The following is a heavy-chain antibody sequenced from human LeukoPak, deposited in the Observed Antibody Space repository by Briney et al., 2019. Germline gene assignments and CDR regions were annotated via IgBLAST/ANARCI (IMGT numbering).Heavy chain of an antibody. CDR1: GGSISSYY. Sequence: SETLSLTCTVSGGSISSYYWSWIRQPPGKGLEWIGYIYYSGSTNYNPSLKSRATISVDTSKNQFSLKLSSVTAADTAVYYCATSPPVVPAAITAFDIWGQGTMVTVSS. J-gene: IGHJ3*02. V-gene: IGHV4-59*01. CDR2: IYYSGST. D-gene: IGHD2-2*01. CDR3: ATSPPVVPAAITAFDI.